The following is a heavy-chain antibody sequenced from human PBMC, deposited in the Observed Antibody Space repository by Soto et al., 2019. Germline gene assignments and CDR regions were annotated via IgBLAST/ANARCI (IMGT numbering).Heavy chain of an antibody. CDR3: SRVPGYNWNRGDYFDY. D-gene: IGHD1-20*01. CDR2: IIPIFGTA. V-gene: IGHV1-69*06. J-gene: IGHJ4*02. Sequence: QVQLVQSGAEVKKPGSSVKVSCKASGGTFSSYAISWVRQAPGQGLEWMGGIIPIFGTANYAQKFQGRVTITADTSTSTAYMELSSLRSEDTAVYYCSRVPGYNWNRGDYFDYWGQGPLVTVSS. CDR1: GGTFSSYA.